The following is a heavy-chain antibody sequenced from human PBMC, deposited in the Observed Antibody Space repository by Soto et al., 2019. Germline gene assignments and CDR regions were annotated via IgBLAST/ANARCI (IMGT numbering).Heavy chain of an antibody. CDR1: GFTFSSYS. CDR2: ISSSSSYI. J-gene: IGHJ4*02. CDR3: ARDRYYYDSSGYHSFDY. Sequence: PGGSLRLSCAASGFTFSSYSMNWVRQAPGKGLEWVSSISSSSSYIYYADSVKGRFTISRDNAKNSLYLQMNSLRAEDTAVYYCARDRYYYDSSGYHSFDYWGQGTLVTVSS. V-gene: IGHV3-21*01. D-gene: IGHD3-22*01.